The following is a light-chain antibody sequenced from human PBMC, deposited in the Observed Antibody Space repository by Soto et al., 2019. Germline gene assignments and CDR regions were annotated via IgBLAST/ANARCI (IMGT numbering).Light chain of an antibody. V-gene: IGLV2-11*01. J-gene: IGLJ1*01. Sequence: QSALTQPRSVSGSPGQSVTISCTGTSSDVGGYNYVSWYQQHPGKAPKLMIYDVSKRPSGVPDRFPGSKSGNTASLTISGLQDEDEADYYCCSYAGSYVFGTGTKVTVL. CDR1: SSDVGGYNY. CDR2: DVS. CDR3: CSYAGSYV.